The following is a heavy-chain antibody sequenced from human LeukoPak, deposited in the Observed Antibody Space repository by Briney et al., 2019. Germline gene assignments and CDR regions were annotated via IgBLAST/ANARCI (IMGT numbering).Heavy chain of an antibody. J-gene: IGHJ1*01. Sequence: PSETLSLTCTVSGGSISSSSYYWGWIRQPPGKGLEWLGSIYYSGSTYYNPSLKSRVTISVDTSKNQFTLKLSSVTAADTAVYYCARRAYDFWSGPEYFQHWGQGTLVTVSS. CDR2: IYYSGST. V-gene: IGHV4-39*01. CDR1: GGSISSSSYY. D-gene: IGHD3-3*01. CDR3: ARRAYDFWSGPEYFQH.